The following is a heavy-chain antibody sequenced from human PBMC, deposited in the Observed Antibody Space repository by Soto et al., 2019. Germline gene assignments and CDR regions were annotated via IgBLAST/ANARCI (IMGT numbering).Heavy chain of an antibody. CDR1: GFTFSSYW. Sequence: PGGSLRLSCAASGFTFSSYWMHWVRQAPGKGLVWVSRINSDGSSTSYADYVKGRFTISRDNAKNTLYLQMNSLRAEDTAVYYCARVASMVGATRAYYYYYGMDVWGQGTTVTVSS. J-gene: IGHJ6*02. CDR2: INSDGSST. V-gene: IGHV3-74*01. CDR3: ARVASMVGATRAYYYYYGMDV. D-gene: IGHD1-26*01.